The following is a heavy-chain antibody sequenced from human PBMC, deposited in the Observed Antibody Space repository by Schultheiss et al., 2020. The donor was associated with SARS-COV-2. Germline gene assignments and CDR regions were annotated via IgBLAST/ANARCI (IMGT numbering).Heavy chain of an antibody. D-gene: IGHD1-20*01. CDR3: ARGDNWNRHHNWFDP. CDR2: INHSGST. V-gene: IGHV4-34*01. J-gene: IGHJ5*02. Sequence: SETLSLTCAVYGGSFSGYYWSWIRQPPGKGLEWIGEINHSGSTNYNPSLKSRVTISVDTSKNQFSLKLSSVTAADTAVYYCARGDNWNRHHNWFDPWGQGTLVTVSS. CDR1: GGSFSGYY.